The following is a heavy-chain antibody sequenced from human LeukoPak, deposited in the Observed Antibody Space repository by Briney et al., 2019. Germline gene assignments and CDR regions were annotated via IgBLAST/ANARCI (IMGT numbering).Heavy chain of an antibody. D-gene: IGHD6-19*01. CDR1: GGSISSSNW. V-gene: IGHV4-4*02. CDR3: ARGGTTVAGTFWFDP. CDR2: IYHSGST. Sequence: SETLSLTCAVSGGSISSSNWWSWVRQPPGKGLEWIGEIYHSGSTNYNPSLKSRLTISVDKSKSQFSLKLSSVTAAGTAMYYCARGGTTVAGTFWFDPWGQGTLVTVSS. J-gene: IGHJ5*02.